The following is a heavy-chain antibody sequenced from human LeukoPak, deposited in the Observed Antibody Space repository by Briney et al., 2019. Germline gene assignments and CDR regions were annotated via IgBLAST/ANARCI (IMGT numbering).Heavy chain of an antibody. J-gene: IGHJ4*02. CDR1: GGSFSGYY. D-gene: IGHD1-26*01. CDR3: ARRRPIVGAIGY. Sequence: SETLSLTCAVYGGSFSGYYWSWIRQPPGKGLEWIGEINHSGSTNYNPSLKSRVTISVDTSKNQFSLKLSSVTAADTAVYYCARRRPIVGAIGYWGQGTLVTVSP. CDR2: INHSGST. V-gene: IGHV4-34*01.